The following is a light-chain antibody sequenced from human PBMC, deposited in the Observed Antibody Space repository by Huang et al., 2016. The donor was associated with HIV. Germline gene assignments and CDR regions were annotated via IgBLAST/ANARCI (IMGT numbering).Light chain of an antibody. CDR3: QQYDNWPPGLT. J-gene: IGKJ4*01. CDR1: QNVRSN. CDR2: DTS. Sequence: EIVMTQSPATLSVSPGGGATLSCRASQNVRSNLAWYQQTPGQAPRLLIYDTSTRASGVPARFSGSGSGTEFTLTTSVLQSEDFAVYYCQQYDNWPPGLTFGGGTKVEI. V-gene: IGKV3D-15*01.